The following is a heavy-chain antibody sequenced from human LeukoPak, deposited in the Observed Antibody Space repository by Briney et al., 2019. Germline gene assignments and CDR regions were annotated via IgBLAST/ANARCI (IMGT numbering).Heavy chain of an antibody. Sequence: PSETLSLTCAVSGGPISSGGCSWSWIRQPPGTGLEWIGYIYHSGSTYYNPSLKSRVIISVDRSKNQFSLKLSSVTAADTAVYYCARAGDSSGYYVEYYFDYWGQGTLVTVSS. CDR2: IYHSGST. CDR3: ARAGDSSGYYVEYYFDY. CDR1: GGPISSGGCS. J-gene: IGHJ4*02. V-gene: IGHV4-30-2*01. D-gene: IGHD3-22*01.